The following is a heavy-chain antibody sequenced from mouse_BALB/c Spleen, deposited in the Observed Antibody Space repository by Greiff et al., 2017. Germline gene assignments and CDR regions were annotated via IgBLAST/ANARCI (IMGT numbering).Heavy chain of an antibody. CDR2: INSNGGST. J-gene: IGHJ4*01. CDR1: GFTFSSYG. V-gene: IGHV5-6-3*01. Sequence: EVKLVESGGGLVQPGGSLKLSCAASGFTFSSYGMSWVRQTPDKRLELVATINSNGGSTYYPDSVKGRFTISRDNAKNTLYLQMSSLKSEDTAMYYCARDTSYYRYDALMDYWGQGTSVTVSS. CDR3: ARDTSYYRYDALMDY. D-gene: IGHD2-14*01.